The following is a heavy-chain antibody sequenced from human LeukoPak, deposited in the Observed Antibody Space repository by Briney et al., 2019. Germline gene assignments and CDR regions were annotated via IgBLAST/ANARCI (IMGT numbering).Heavy chain of an antibody. J-gene: IGHJ3*02. D-gene: IGHD5-24*01. CDR2: ISGGGGSI. V-gene: IGHV3-23*01. CDR1: GFSFSSYA. Sequence: GGSLRLSCAASGFSFSSYAMNWVRQAPGKGLEWVSDISGGGGSIYYADSVKGRFTISRDNSKNMLYLQMNSLTAEDTAAYYCAKAGEEVATISPFEMWGQGTKVTVSS. CDR3: AKAGEEVATISPFEM.